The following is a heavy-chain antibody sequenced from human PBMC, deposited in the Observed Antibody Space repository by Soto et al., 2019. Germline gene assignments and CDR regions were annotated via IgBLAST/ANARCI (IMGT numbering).Heavy chain of an antibody. Sequence: GGSLRLSCTASGFTFSNYAMHWVRQAPGKGLEWVAIVSYDGDNEYYADSVRGRFFISRDNSRNTLYLQTSSLRHEDTAFYYCTTDAKDYGYYFDSWGQGT. CDR3: TTDAKDYGYYFDS. CDR2: VSYDGDNE. V-gene: IGHV3-30*03. J-gene: IGHJ4*02. CDR1: GFTFSNYA. D-gene: IGHD4-17*01.